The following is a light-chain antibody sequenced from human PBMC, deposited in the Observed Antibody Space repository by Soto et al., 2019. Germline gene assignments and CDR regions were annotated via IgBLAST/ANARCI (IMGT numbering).Light chain of an antibody. CDR2: ATS. V-gene: IGKV1-17*01. CDR3: QQLNSYPLT. J-gene: IGKJ5*01. Sequence: DIQMTQSPSSLSASVGDRVTITFRASQSISSYLNWYQQKPGKAPKLLIYATSSLQSGVPSRFSGSGSGTDFTLTISSLQPGDFATYYCQQLNSYPLTFGGGTRLEIK. CDR1: QSISSY.